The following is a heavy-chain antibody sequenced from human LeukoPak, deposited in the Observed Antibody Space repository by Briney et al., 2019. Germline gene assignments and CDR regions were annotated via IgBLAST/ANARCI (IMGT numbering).Heavy chain of an antibody. J-gene: IGHJ5*02. D-gene: IGHD3-22*01. CDR1: GGSISSSNW. Sequence: SVTLSLTCAVSGGSISSSNWWSWVRQPPEQGLEWIGEIYHTGSTNYNPSLKSRVTISVDTSKNQLSLKLSSVTAADTAVYYCAREPGFDSSGYLNWFDPWGQGTLVTVSS. CDR2: IYHTGST. V-gene: IGHV4-4*02. CDR3: AREPGFDSSGYLNWFDP.